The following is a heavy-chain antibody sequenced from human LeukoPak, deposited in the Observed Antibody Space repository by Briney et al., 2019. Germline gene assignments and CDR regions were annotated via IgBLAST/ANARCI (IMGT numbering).Heavy chain of an antibody. CDR1: GFTFSPYT. J-gene: IGHJ6*02. Sequence: GGSLRLSCAGSGFTFSPYTVNWVRQAPGKGLEWVSCISKGGTYIYYADSVRGRFTISRDNAKNSLYLQMNSLRAEDTAVYYCAREEDSTTIRSSYGMDVWGQGTTVTVSS. CDR3: AREEDSTTIRSSYGMDV. V-gene: IGHV3-21*01. CDR2: ISKGGTYI. D-gene: IGHD2/OR15-2a*01.